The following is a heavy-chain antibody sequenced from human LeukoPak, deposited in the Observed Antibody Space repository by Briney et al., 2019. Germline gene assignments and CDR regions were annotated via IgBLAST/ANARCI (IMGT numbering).Heavy chain of an antibody. CDR3: ARSIFSGSYAFDF. V-gene: IGHV4-39*07. Sequence: PSETLSLTRSVSGGSVSNTNDYWGWIRQPPGKGLEWLGSHYYNGYTYQSPSHNSRVTISVDTSKNQFSLKMTSVTAADKAVYYCARSIFSGSYAFDFWGHGTLVTVSS. CDR2: HYYNGYT. D-gene: IGHD3-3*01. J-gene: IGHJ4*01. CDR1: GGSVSNTNDY.